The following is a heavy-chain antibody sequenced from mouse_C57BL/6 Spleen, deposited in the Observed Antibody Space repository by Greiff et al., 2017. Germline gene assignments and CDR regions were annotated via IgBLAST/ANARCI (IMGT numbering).Heavy chain of an antibody. V-gene: IGHV1-75*01. D-gene: IGHD1-1*01. Sequence: VQLQESGPELVKPGASVKISCKASGFTFTDYYINWVKQRPGQGLEWIGWIFPGSGSTYYNEKFKGKATLTVDKSSSTAYMLLSSLTSEDSAVYFCAVYITTVVASFDYWGQGTTLTVSS. CDR3: AVYITTVVASFDY. CDR2: IFPGSGST. CDR1: GFTFTDYY. J-gene: IGHJ2*01.